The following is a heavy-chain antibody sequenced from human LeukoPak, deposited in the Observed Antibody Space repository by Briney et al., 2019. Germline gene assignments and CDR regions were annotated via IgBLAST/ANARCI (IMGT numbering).Heavy chain of an antibody. Sequence: TSETLSLTCTVSGDSISGYYWSWIRQPPGKGLEWIGYISYSGNTNYNPSLKSRVTISVDTSKNQFSLKLSSVTAADTAVYYCARGGGSTPYYFDYWGQGTLVTVSS. V-gene: IGHV4-59*12. J-gene: IGHJ4*02. CDR1: GDSISGYY. CDR3: ARGGGSTPYYFDY. CDR2: ISYSGNT. D-gene: IGHD2-2*01.